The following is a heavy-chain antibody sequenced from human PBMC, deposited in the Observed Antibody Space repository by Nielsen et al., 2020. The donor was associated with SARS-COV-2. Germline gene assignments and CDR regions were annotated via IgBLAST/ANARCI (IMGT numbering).Heavy chain of an antibody. CDR2: INPYSGGT. V-gene: IGHV1-2*02. D-gene: IGHD3/OR15-3a*01. CDR1: GYTFTDYY. CDR3: ARARATIFGLVMSYGMDV. J-gene: IGHJ6*02. Sequence: ASVKVSCKASGYTFTDYYIHWVRQAPGQGLEWMGWINPYSGGTNYAQKFQGTVTMTRDASISIVYMELTSDDTAVYYCARARATIFGLVMSYGMDVWGQGTTVAVSS.